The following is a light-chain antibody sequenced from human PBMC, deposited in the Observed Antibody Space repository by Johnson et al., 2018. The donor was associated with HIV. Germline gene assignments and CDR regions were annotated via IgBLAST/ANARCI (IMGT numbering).Light chain of an antibody. Sequence: HSVLTQPPSVSAAPGQKVTISCSGSSSNIGSNTVNWYQHLPGTAPNLLIYRDIQRPSGVPDRFSASKSGTSDSLAISGLQAEDEADYYCGTWDSSLSAGVFGTGTKVTVL. J-gene: IGLJ1*01. CDR1: SSNIGSNT. V-gene: IGLV1-44*01. CDR3: GTWDSSLSAGV. CDR2: RDI.